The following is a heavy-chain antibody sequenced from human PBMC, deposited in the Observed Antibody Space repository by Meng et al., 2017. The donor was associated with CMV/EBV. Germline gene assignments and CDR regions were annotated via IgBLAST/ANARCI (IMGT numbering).Heavy chain of an antibody. V-gene: IGHV3-21*01. CDR1: GFTFSSYS. J-gene: IGHJ6*02. Sequence: GGSLRLSCAASGFTFSSYSMNWVRQAPGKGLEWVSSISSSSSYIYYADSVKGRFTISRDNAKNSLYLQMNSLRAEGTAVYYCARYLSIAAQFPREGMDVWGQGTTVTVSS. CDR3: ARYLSIAAQFPREGMDV. D-gene: IGHD6-13*01. CDR2: ISSSSSYI.